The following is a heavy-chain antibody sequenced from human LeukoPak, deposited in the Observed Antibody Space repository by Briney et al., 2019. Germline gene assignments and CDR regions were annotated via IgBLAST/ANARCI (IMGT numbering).Heavy chain of an antibody. CDR3: ASSPNYYDSSGYPPLGYY. CDR2: INHSGST. D-gene: IGHD3-22*01. CDR1: GGSFSGYY. J-gene: IGHJ4*02. Sequence: SETLSLTCAVYGGSFSGYYWSWIRQPPGKGLEWIGEINHSGSTNYNPSLKSRVTISVDTSKNQFSLKLSSVTAADTAVYYCASSPNYYDSSGYPPLGYYWGQGTLVTVSS. V-gene: IGHV4-34*01.